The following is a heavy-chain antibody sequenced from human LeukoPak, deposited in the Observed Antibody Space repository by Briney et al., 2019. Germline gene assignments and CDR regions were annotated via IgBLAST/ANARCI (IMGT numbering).Heavy chain of an antibody. CDR2: ISGSGGST. J-gene: IGHJ4*02. D-gene: IGHD3-22*01. Sequence: GRSLRLSCAASGFTFSSYAMSWVRQAPGKGLEWVSAISGSGGSTYYADSVKGRFTISRDNSKNTLYLQMNSLRAEDTAVYYCAKDPHAYYYDSSGSTDYWGQGTLVTVSS. V-gene: IGHV3-23*01. CDR3: AKDPHAYYYDSSGSTDY. CDR1: GFTFSSYA.